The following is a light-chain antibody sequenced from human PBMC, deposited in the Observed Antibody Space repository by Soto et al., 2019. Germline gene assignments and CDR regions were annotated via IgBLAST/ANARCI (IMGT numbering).Light chain of an antibody. CDR3: QQYDSTPLYT. CDR1: QSVRGSY. V-gene: IGKV3-20*01. Sequence: EIVLTQSPGTLSLSPGERATLSCRASQSVRGSYLAWYRQKPGQAPRLLIYGATSRATGIPDRFSGSGSGTDFTPTISRLEPEDFAVYYCQQYDSTPLYTFGQGTKVDIK. CDR2: GAT. J-gene: IGKJ2*01.